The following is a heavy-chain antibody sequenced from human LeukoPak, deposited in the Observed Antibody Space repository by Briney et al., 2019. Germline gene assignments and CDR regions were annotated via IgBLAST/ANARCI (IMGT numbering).Heavy chain of an antibody. CDR2: ISAYNGNT. CDR3: VRGNRVTPIDY. J-gene: IGHJ4*02. V-gene: IGHV1-18*01. D-gene: IGHD2-21*02. Sequence: GASVKISCKASGYTFTSYGISWVRQAPGQRLEWMGWISAYNGNTNYAQKLQGRVTMTTDTSTSTAYMELRSLRSDDTAVYYCVRGNRVTPIDYWGQGTLVTVSA. CDR1: GYTFTSYG.